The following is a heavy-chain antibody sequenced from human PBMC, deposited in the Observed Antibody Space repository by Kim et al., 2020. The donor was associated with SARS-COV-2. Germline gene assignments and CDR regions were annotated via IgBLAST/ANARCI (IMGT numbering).Heavy chain of an antibody. V-gene: IGHV4-39*07. Sequence: SETLSLTCTVSGGSISSSSYYWGWIRQPPGKGLEWIGSIYYSGSTYYNPSLKSRVTISVDTSKNQFSLKLSSVTAADTAVYYCARDIEAGYSSSSLFDYWGQGTLFTVSS. J-gene: IGHJ4*02. CDR3: ARDIEAGYSSSSLFDY. CDR2: IYYSGST. CDR1: GGSISSSSYY. D-gene: IGHD6-6*01.